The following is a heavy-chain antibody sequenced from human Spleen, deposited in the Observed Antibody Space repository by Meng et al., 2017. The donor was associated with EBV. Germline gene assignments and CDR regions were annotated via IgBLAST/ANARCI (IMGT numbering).Heavy chain of an antibody. J-gene: IGHJ4*02. CDR2: MNPGRGNT. CDR3: ARIWDYGGSFAEDH. D-gene: IGHD4/OR15-4a*01. Sequence: QVVVVQAGCWVKMPVGSVKVSWKALGHTFSVYETNWVRQAAGQGLEWMGWMNPGRGNTVYAQKFQGRVTMTRNTSITTAYMELSNLRSEDAAVYYCARIWDYGGSFAEDHWGQGTLVTVSS. CDR1: GHTFSVYE. V-gene: IGHV1-8*01.